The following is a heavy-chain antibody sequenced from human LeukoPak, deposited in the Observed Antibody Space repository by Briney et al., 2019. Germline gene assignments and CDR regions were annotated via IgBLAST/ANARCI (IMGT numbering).Heavy chain of an antibody. CDR1: GFTFSSYW. J-gene: IGHJ3*02. V-gene: IGHV3-74*01. Sequence: PGGSLRLSCAASGFTFSSYWMHWVRQVPGKGLVWVSRINSDGSSTSYADSVKGRFTISRDNAKNTLYVQMNGLRAEDTAVYYCSTGSGHAFDIWCRGTMVTVSS. CDR3: STGSGHAFDI. CDR2: INSDGSST. D-gene: IGHD3-10*01.